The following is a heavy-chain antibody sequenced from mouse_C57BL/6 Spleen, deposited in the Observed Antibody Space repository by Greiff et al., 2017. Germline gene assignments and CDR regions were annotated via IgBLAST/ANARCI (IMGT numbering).Heavy chain of an antibody. V-gene: IGHV1-42*01. D-gene: IGHD1-1*01. CDR1: GYSFTGYY. Sequence: EVQVVESGPELVKPGASVKISCKASGYSFTGYYMNWVKQSPEKSLEWIGEINPSTGGTTYNQKFKAKATLTVDKSSSTAYMQLKSLTSEDSAVYYCARNYGSSPFAYWGQGTLVTVSA. CDR2: INPSTGGT. J-gene: IGHJ3*01. CDR3: ARNYGSSPFAY.